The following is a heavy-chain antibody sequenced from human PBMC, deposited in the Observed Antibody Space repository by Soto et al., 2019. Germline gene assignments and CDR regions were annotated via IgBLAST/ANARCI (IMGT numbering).Heavy chain of an antibody. CDR2: ISYDGSNK. CDR3: ARGVFKDDYVWGSYRSIFDY. V-gene: IGHV3-30-3*01. D-gene: IGHD3-16*02. CDR1: GFTFSSYA. J-gene: IGHJ4*02. Sequence: GGSLRLSCAASGFTFSSYAMHWVRQAPGKGLEWVAVISYDGSNKYYADSVKGRFTISRDNSKNTLYLQMNSLRAEDTAVYYCARGVFKDDYVWGSYRSIFDYWGQATLVTVSS.